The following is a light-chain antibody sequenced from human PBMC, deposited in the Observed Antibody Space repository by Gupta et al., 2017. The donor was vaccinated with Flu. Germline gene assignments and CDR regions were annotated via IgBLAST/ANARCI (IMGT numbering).Light chain of an antibody. CDR3: WSYAGSNSWV. Sequence: QSALPHPPPASWSPGQPATISCTGISSDVGVFNYVSWNQQHPGQVPNLMIYDFSKRPSGVPVRCSGSRTANTASLSGVGVQADDEADFYWWSYAGSNSWVFGGGTKLTVL. J-gene: IGLJ2*01. V-gene: IGLV2-8*01. CDR1: SSDVGVFNY. CDR2: DFS.